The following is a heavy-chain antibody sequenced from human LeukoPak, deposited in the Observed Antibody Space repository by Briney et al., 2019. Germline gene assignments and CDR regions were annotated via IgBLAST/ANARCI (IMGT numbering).Heavy chain of an antibody. D-gene: IGHD3-22*01. J-gene: IGHJ5*02. CDR2: IYTSGST. CDR1: GGSISSYY. V-gene: IGHV4-4*09. CDR3: ARHPNYYDSSGLNWFDP. Sequence: SETLSLTRTVSGGSISSYYWSWIRQPPGKGLEWIGYIYTSGSTNYNPSLKSRVTISVDTSKNQFSLKLSSVTAADTAVYYCARHPNYYDSSGLNWFDPWGQGTLVTVSS.